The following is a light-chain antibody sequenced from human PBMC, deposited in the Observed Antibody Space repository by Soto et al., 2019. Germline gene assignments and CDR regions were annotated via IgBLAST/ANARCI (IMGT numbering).Light chain of an antibody. J-gene: IGKJ1*01. CDR2: GAS. V-gene: IGKV3-20*01. Sequence: IVLTQSPGTLSLSPGERTTLSCRASQSVSRYLAWYQQKPGQAPRLLIYGASSRAAGIPDRFSGSGSGTDFTLTISRLEPEDFAVYYRQQYGGSPVTFGQGTKVDIK. CDR1: QSVSRY. CDR3: QQYGGSPVT.